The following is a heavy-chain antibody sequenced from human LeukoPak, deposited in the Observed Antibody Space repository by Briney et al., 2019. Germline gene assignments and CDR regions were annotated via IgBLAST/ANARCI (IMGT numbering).Heavy chain of an antibody. CDR2: IYPGDSDT. CDR3: ARLLRSQLLPLLLY. Sequence: GESLKISCQGSGYRFSNYWIVWMRQMPGKGLEWMGIIYPGDSDTRCSPSFQGQVTISADRSVNTAYLQWSSLKASDTAMYYCARLLRSQLLPLLLYWGQGTLVTVSS. J-gene: IGHJ4*02. D-gene: IGHD1-1*01. CDR1: GYRFSNYW. V-gene: IGHV5-51*01.